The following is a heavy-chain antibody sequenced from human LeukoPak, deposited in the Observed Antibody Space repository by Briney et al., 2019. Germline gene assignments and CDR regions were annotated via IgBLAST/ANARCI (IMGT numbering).Heavy chain of an antibody. V-gene: IGHV3-33*01. CDR1: GFTFSSYG. J-gene: IGHJ6*02. CDR3: ARAGIAVGKGYHYYGMDV. D-gene: IGHD6-19*01. Sequence: GRSLRLSCAASGFTFSSYGMHWVRQAPGKGLEWVAVIWYDGSNKYYADSVKGRFTISRDDSKNTLYLQMNSLRAEDTAVYYCARAGIAVGKGYHYYGMDVWGQGTTVTVSS. CDR2: IWYDGSNK.